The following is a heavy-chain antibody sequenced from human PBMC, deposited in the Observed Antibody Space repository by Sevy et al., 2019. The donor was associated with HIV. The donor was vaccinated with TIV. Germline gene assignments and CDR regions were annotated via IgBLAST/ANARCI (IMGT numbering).Heavy chain of an antibody. CDR2: IYAGGST. J-gene: IGHJ3*02. D-gene: IGHD3-22*01. V-gene: IGHV3-53*01. CDR1: GFTVSSNY. CDR3: ATHASDYDSTGYLERDAFDI. Sequence: GGSLRLSCAASGFTVSSNYMSWVRQAPGKGLEWVSVIYAGGSTYYEDSVKGRFTISIDNSKNTLYLQMNSLRAEDTVVYYCATHASDYDSTGYLERDAFDIWGQGTMVTVSS.